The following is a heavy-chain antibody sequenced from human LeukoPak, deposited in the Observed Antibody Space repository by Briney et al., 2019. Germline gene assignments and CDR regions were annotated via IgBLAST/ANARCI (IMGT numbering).Heavy chain of an antibody. CDR3: ARTLRAPYYYYYMDV. Sequence: ASVKVSCKASGYTFTSYGISWVRQAPGQGLEWMGWISAYNGNTNYAQKFQGRVTITTDESTSTAYMELSSLRSEDTAVYYCARTLRAPYYYYYMDVWGKGTTVTVSS. CDR2: ISAYNGNT. CDR1: GYTFTSYG. J-gene: IGHJ6*03. V-gene: IGHV1-18*01.